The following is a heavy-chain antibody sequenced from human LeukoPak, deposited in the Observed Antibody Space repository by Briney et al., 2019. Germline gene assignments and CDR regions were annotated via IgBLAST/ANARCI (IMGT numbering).Heavy chain of an antibody. CDR2: IYYSGST. CDR3: ARHNGDNWFDP. CDR1: GGSISSYC. D-gene: IGHD4-17*01. Sequence: SETLSLTCTVSGGSISSYCWSWIRQPPGKGLEWIGYIYYSGSTNYNPSLKSRVTISVDTSKNQFSLKLSSVTAADTAVYYCARHNGDNWFDPWGQGTLVTVSS. J-gene: IGHJ5*02. V-gene: IGHV4-59*08.